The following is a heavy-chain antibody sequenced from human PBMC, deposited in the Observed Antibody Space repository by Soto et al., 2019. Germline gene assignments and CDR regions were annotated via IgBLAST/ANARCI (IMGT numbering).Heavy chain of an antibody. Sequence: GGSLRLSCAASGFTFSSYAMSWVRQAPGKGLEWVSAISGSGGSTYYADSVKGRFTISRDNSKNTLYLQMNSLRAEDTAVYYCANIPGGEQLGYYYYYMDVWGKGTTVTVSS. CDR1: GFTFSSYA. V-gene: IGHV3-23*01. CDR2: ISGSGGST. D-gene: IGHD6-6*01. CDR3: ANIPGGEQLGYYYYYMDV. J-gene: IGHJ6*03.